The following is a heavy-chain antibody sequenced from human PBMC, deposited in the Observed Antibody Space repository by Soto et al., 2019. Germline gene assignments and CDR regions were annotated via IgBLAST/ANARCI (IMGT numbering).Heavy chain of an antibody. CDR3: ARGSTVVTPSPFGSLDY. Sequence: ASVKVSCKASGGTFSSYAISWVRQAPGQGLEWMGGIIPIFGTANYAQKFQGRVTITADESTSTAYMELSSLRSEDTAVYYCARGSTVVTPSPFGSLDYWGQGTLVTV. CDR1: GGTFSSYA. D-gene: IGHD4-17*01. V-gene: IGHV1-69*13. J-gene: IGHJ4*02. CDR2: IIPIFGTA.